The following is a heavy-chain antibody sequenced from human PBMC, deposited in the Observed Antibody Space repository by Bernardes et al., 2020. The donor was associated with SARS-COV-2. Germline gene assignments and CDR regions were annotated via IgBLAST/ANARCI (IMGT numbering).Heavy chain of an antibody. CDR2: IYYSGST. CDR3: ARGTNSSPKFDY. J-gene: IGHJ4*02. D-gene: IGHD2-8*01. V-gene: IGHV4-31*03. Sequence: SETLSLTCTVSGGSISSGGYYWSWIRQHTGKGLEWIGYIYYSGSTYYNPSLKSRVTILVDTSKNQFSLKVSSVTAADTAVYYCARGTNSSPKFDYWGQGTLVTVSS. CDR1: GGSISSGGYY.